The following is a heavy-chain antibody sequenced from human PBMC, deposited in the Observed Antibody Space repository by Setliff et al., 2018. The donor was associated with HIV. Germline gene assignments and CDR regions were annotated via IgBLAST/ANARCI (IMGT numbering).Heavy chain of an antibody. D-gene: IGHD2-21*02. CDR3: ARNGCSGHSYFCEHDY. CDR1: GYTFTNYA. V-gene: IGHV1-3*01. Sequence: ASVKVSCKASGYTFTNYAIHWVRQAPGQRLEWMGWINAGNGDTQYSQNFQGRVTITRDTSANIAYMEVTRLRSEDTAIYYCARNGCSGHSYFCEHDYWGQGTQVTVSS. J-gene: IGHJ4*02. CDR2: INAGNGDT.